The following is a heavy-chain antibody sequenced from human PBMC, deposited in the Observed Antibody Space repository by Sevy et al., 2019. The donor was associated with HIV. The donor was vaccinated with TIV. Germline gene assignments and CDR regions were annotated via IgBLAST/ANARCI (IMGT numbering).Heavy chain of an antibody. CDR3: ARGGYYYDSSGYPNDFYYFDY. CDR1: GFTFSSYA. D-gene: IGHD3-22*01. Sequence: GGSLRLSCAASGFTFSSYAMHWVRQAPGKGLEWVAVISYDGSNKYYADSVKGRFTISRDNSKNTRYLQMNSLRAEDTAVYYCARGGYYYDSSGYPNDFYYFDYWGQGTLVTVSS. V-gene: IGHV3-30-3*01. J-gene: IGHJ4*02. CDR2: ISYDGSNK.